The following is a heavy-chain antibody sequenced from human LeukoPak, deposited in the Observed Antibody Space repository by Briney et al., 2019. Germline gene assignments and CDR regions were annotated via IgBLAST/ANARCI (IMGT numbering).Heavy chain of an antibody. CDR1: GGSISSSNYY. CDR2: IYTSEST. CDR3: ARDRGYYDSSGYRIHAFDI. J-gene: IGHJ3*02. D-gene: IGHD3-22*01. Sequence: PSQTLSLTCSVSGGSISSSNYYWSWIRQPAGKGLEWIGRIYTSESTNYNPSLKSRVTISVDTSRNQFSLKLSSVTAADTAVYYCARDRGYYDSSGYRIHAFDIWGQGTMVTVSS. V-gene: IGHV4-61*02.